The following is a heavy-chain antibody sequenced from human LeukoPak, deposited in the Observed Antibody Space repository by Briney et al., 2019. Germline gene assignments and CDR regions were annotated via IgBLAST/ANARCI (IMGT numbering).Heavy chain of an antibody. J-gene: IGHJ4*01. D-gene: IGHD3-9*01. Sequence: PSETLSLTCTVSGGSVSSGSYYWSWIRQPPGKGLEWIGYIYYSGSTNYNPSLKSRVTISVDTSKNQFSLKLSSVTAADTAVYYCASQYYDILTGYTGPFDYWGHGTLVTVSS. CDR2: IYYSGST. V-gene: IGHV4-61*01. CDR3: ASQYYDILTGYTGPFDY. CDR1: GGSVSSGSYY.